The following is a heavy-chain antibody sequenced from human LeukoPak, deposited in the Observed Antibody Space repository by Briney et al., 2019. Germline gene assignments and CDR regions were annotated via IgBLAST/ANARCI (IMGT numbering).Heavy chain of an antibody. CDR1: GGSISSSSYY. V-gene: IGHV4-39*01. CDR3: ARQRFRGNFPTYYYYYMDV. J-gene: IGHJ6*03. Sequence: TSETLSLTCTVSGGSISSSSYYWGWIRQPPGKGLEWIGNIYYSGSTYYNPSLKSRVTISLDTSKNQFSLKLSSVTAADTAVYYCARQRFRGNFPTYYYYYMDVWGKGTTVTISS. CDR2: IYYSGST.